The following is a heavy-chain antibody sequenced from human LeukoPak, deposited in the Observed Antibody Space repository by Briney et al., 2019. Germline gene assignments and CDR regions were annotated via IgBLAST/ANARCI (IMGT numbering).Heavy chain of an antibody. Sequence: SETLSLTCTVSGGSISSSSYYWGWIRQPPGKGLEWIGSIYYSGNTYYNPSLKSRVTISVDTPKNQFSLKLSSVTAADTAVYYCARAAGVVVARALDYWGQGTLVTVSS. D-gene: IGHD3-22*01. CDR1: GGSISSSSYY. CDR2: IYYSGNT. J-gene: IGHJ4*02. V-gene: IGHV4-39*07. CDR3: ARAAGVVVARALDY.